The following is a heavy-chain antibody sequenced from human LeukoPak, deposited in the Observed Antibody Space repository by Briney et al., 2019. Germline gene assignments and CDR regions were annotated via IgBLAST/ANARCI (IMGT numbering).Heavy chain of an antibody. D-gene: IGHD3-22*01. CDR3: ARVRARRTMIVVVGGKHHDAFDI. CDR1: GYTFTGYY. CDR2: INLNSGGT. Sequence: ASVKVSCKASGYTFTGYYMHWVRQAPGQGLEWMGWINLNSGGTNYAQKFQGRVTMTRDTSISTAYMELSRLRSDDTAVYYCARVRARRTMIVVVGGKHHDAFDIWGQGTMVTVSS. V-gene: IGHV1-2*02. J-gene: IGHJ3*02.